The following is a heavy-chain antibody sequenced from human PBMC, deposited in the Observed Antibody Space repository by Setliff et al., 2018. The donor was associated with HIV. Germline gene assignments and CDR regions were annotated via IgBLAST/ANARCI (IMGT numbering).Heavy chain of an antibody. CDR2: ISYDGSNK. CDR1: GFPFSGYA. Sequence: PGGSLRLSCAVSGFPFSGYAMHWVRQAPGKGLEWVAVISYDGSNKYHTDSVKGRFTISRDSSRNTLYLQLTSLRVEDTAVYHCAGGSGSYPKPFDPWGQGTLVTVSS. D-gene: IGHD3-10*01. V-gene: IGHV3-30*14. CDR3: AGGSGSYPKPFDP. J-gene: IGHJ5*02.